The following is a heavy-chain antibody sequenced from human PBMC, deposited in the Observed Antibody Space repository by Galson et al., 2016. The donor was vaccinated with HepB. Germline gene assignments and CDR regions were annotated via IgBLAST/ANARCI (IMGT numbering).Heavy chain of an antibody. J-gene: IGHJ3*02. CDR2: IYQSGST. CDR1: GGSISSTNW. CDR3: ASEYGSGKSAFDI. D-gene: IGHD3-10*01. Sequence: SETLSLTCAVSGGSISSTNWWTWVRQPPGKGLEWIGEIYQSGSTNYNPSLKSRLTISVDKSKNQFYLKLTSVTAADTAVYYCASEYGSGKSAFDIWGQGTMVTVSS. V-gene: IGHV4-4*02.